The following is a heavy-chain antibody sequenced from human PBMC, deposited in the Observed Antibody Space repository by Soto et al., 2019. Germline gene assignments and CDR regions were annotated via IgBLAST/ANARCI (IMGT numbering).Heavy chain of an antibody. J-gene: IGHJ6*02. Sequence: SETLSLTCTVSGGSISSSSYYWGWIRQPPGKGLEWIGSIYYSGSTYYNPSLKSRVTISVDTSKNQFSLKLSSVTAADTAVYYCASLGVVPAGPYGMDVWGQGTTVTVSS. V-gene: IGHV4-39*01. CDR1: GGSISSSSYY. D-gene: IGHD2-2*01. CDR2: IYYSGST. CDR3: ASLGVVPAGPYGMDV.